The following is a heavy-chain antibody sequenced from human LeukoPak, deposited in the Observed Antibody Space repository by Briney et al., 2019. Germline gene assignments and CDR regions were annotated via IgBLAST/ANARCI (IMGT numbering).Heavy chain of an antibody. CDR3: ARDPYGTRYFDL. D-gene: IGHD3/OR15-3a*01. CDR1: GFTFSSYG. Sequence: PGGSLRLSCAASGFTFSSYGMHWVRQAPGKGLEWVAFIRYDGSNKYYADSVKGRFTISRDNSKNTLYLQMNSLRAEDAAVYFCARDPYGTRYFDLWGRGTLVTVSS. V-gene: IGHV3-30*02. CDR2: IRYDGSNK. J-gene: IGHJ2*01.